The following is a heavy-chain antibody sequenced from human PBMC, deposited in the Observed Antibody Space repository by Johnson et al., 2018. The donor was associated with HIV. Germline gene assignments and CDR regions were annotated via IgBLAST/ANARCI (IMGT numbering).Heavy chain of an antibody. J-gene: IGHJ3*02. Sequence: VQLVESGGDLVQPGRSLRLSCAASGFTFDDYAMHWVRQAPGKGLEWVSGISWNSGSIGYADSVKGRFTISRDNAKNSLYLQMNSLRAEDTALYYCERAVGGSYNDAFDSWGQGTMVTVSS. CDR2: ISWNSGSI. D-gene: IGHD1-26*01. V-gene: IGHV3-9*01. CDR3: ERAVGGSYNDAFDS. CDR1: GFTFDDYA.